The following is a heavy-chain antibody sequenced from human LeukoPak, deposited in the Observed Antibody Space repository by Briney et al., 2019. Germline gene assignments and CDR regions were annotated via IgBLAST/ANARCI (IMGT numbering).Heavy chain of an antibody. CDR1: GYTFTSYD. J-gene: IGHJ6*02. D-gene: IGHD3-3*01. V-gene: IGHV1-8*01. Sequence: ASVKVSCKASGYTFTSYDINWVRQATGQGLEWMGWMNPNSGNTGYAQKFQGRVTMTRNTSISTAYMELSSLRSEDTAMYYCARGARGGIFGVVIYYGMDVWGQGTTVTVSS. CDR2: MNPNSGNT. CDR3: ARGARGGIFGVVIYYGMDV.